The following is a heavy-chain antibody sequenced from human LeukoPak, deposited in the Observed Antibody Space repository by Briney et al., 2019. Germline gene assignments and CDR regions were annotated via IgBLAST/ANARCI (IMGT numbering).Heavy chain of an antibody. V-gene: IGHV1-2*02. CDR2: INPNSAGT. CDR1: GYTFTGYY. CDR3: AREQLSGYSLDY. Sequence: ASVKVSCKASGYTFTGYYIHWVRQAPGQGLEWMGWINPNSAGTHYAQKFQGRVTMTRDTSISTAYMELSRLRSDDTAVYYCAREQLSGYSLDYWGQGTLVTVSS. D-gene: IGHD3-3*01. J-gene: IGHJ4*02.